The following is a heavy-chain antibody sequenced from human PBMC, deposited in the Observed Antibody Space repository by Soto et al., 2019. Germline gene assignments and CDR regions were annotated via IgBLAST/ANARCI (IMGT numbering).Heavy chain of an antibody. J-gene: IGHJ4*02. Sequence: GGSLRLSCAASGFTFSSYSMNWVRQAPGKGLEWVSSISSSSSYIYYADSVKGRFTISRDNAKNSLYLQMNSLRAEDTAVYYCASPRIFARGLRFDYWGQGTLVTVSS. CDR2: ISSSSSYI. CDR1: GFTFSSYS. V-gene: IGHV3-21*01. CDR3: ASPRIFARGLRFDY. D-gene: IGHD2-21*01.